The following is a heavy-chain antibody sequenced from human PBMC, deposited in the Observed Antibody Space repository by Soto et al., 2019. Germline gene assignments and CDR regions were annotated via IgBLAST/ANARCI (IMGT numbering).Heavy chain of an antibody. CDR1: GFSLSSYC. CDR2: IQSDGSST. CDR3: ARETAVAGTTVDY. D-gene: IGHD6-19*01. J-gene: IGHJ4*02. Sequence: EVQLVESGGGSVQPGGSLRLSCAVSGFSLSSYCMHWVRQAPGKGLVWVSRIQSDGSSTNYADSVKGRFTISRDNAKNTLYLQMDSLRVEDTAVYYCARETAVAGTTVDYWGQGTLVTVSS. V-gene: IGHV3-74*01.